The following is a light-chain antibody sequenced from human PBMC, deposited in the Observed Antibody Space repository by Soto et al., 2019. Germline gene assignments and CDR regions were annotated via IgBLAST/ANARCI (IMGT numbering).Light chain of an antibody. CDR3: SSYTSSSTRV. CDR1: SSDVGGYNY. CDR2: DVN. J-gene: IGLJ1*01. Sequence: SALTQPASVSGSPGQSITLSCTGTSSDVGGYNYVSWYQQNPGKAPQLMIYDVNNRPSGVSYRFSGSKSGNTASLTISGLQAEDEADYYCSSYTSSSTRVFGTGTKLTVL. V-gene: IGLV2-14*01.